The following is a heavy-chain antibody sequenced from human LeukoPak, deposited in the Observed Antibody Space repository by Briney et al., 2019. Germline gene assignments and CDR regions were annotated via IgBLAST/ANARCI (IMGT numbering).Heavy chain of an antibody. V-gene: IGHV1-58*01. D-gene: IGHD6-13*01. J-gene: IGHJ4*02. Sequence: SVTVSCKASGFTLTSSAVQWVRQARGQRLEWIGWIVVGSNDTNYAQKFQKRVTIARDMSTNTAYMELSSLGSEDTAVYYCAAPHSSSWFDFWGRGTLVTVSS. CDR3: AAPHSSSWFDF. CDR2: IVVGSNDT. CDR1: GFTLTSSA.